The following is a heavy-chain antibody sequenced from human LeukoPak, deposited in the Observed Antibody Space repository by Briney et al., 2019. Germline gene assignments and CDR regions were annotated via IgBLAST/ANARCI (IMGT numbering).Heavy chain of an antibody. CDR1: GFTFSSYE. CDR3: ARALGGIVGATGDY. Sequence: PGGSLRLSCAASGFTFSSYEMNCVRQAPGKGLEWVSYISSSGSTIYYADSVKGRFTISRDNAKNSLYLQMNSLRVEDTAVYYWARALGGIVGATGDYWGQGTLVTVSS. D-gene: IGHD1-26*01. J-gene: IGHJ4*02. V-gene: IGHV3-48*03. CDR2: ISSSGSTI.